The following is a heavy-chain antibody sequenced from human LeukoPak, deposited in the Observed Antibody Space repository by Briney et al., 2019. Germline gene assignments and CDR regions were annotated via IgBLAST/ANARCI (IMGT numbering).Heavy chain of an antibody. CDR1: GFTFSSYS. Sequence: HPGGSLRLSCAASGFTFSSYSMNWVRQAPGKGLEWVSYISRSSSPIYYADSVKGRFIISRDNAKNSLYLQMNGLRDEDTAVYYCARDLIYYFDYWGQGTLVTVSS. D-gene: IGHD2-8*01. CDR2: ISRSSSPI. V-gene: IGHV3-48*02. J-gene: IGHJ4*02. CDR3: ARDLIYYFDY.